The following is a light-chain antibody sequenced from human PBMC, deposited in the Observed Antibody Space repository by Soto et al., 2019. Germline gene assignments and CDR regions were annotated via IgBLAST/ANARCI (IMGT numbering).Light chain of an antibody. CDR2: SND. CDR1: SSNIGSNT. V-gene: IGLV1-44*01. Sequence: QSVLTQSPSASGTPGQRVTISYSGSSSNIGSNTVNWYQQLPGTAPKLLIYSNDQRPSGVPDRFSASKSGTSASLAISGLQSEDEADYYCAAWDDSLNGYVFGTGTKVTVL. J-gene: IGLJ1*01. CDR3: AAWDDSLNGYV.